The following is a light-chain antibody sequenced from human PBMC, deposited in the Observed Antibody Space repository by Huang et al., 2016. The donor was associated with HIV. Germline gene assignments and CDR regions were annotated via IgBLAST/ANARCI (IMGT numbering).Light chain of an antibody. Sequence: DIQMTQSPSSLYASVGDRVTITYRASQSISDYLNWYQQKPGKAPKLLIYAASSLQGGVPSRFSGSGSGTDFTLTISSLQPEEFATYYCQQTSSTLITFGQGTRLEIK. V-gene: IGKV1-39*01. CDR3: QQTSSTLIT. J-gene: IGKJ5*01. CDR1: QSISDY. CDR2: AAS.